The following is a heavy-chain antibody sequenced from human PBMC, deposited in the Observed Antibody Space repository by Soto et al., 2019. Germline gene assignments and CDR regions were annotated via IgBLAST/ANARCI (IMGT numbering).Heavy chain of an antibody. D-gene: IGHD3-9*01. CDR2: MSYDGNQK. Sequence: GVALRLSCAASGFTFSRYAIHWFRQAPGKGLEWVTVMSYDGNQKHYADSVKGRFTVSRDDSENTVFLQMTSLRPEDTATYYCAKDRYFDSYYLDSWGQGTLVTVSS. CDR3: AKDRYFDSYYLDS. J-gene: IGHJ4*02. CDR1: GFTFSRYA. V-gene: IGHV3-30-3*01.